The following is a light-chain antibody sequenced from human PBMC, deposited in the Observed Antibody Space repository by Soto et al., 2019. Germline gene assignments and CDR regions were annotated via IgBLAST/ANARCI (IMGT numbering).Light chain of an antibody. V-gene: IGKV3-15*01. J-gene: IGKJ1*01. Sequence: EIVMTQSPATLSLSPGERATLSCRASQSVSSNLAWYQQKPGQAPRLLISDASTRATGIPDRFSGSGSGTECTLTITSLQSEDFAVYYCQHYSDLPLTFGQGTKVEIK. CDR2: DAS. CDR1: QSVSSN. CDR3: QHYSDLPLT.